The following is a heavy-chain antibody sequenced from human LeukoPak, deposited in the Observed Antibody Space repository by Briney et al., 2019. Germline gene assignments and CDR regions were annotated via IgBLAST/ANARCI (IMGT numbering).Heavy chain of an antibody. CDR3: ARGSGPGVTTIDS. CDR1: GFTFSAYD. V-gene: IGHV3-13*01. D-gene: IGHD4-17*01. Sequence: TGGSLRLSCAASGFTFSAYDMHWVRQAPGEGLEWVSAFHTDGGIYYLHSVKGRFTISREDAKNSLYLQMHTLTAGDTAVYYCARGSGPGVTTIDSWGQGTLVIVSS. CDR2: FHTDGGI. J-gene: IGHJ4*02.